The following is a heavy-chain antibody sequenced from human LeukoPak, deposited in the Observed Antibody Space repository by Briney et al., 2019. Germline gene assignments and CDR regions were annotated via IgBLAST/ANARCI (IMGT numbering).Heavy chain of an antibody. CDR1: GFIFRKYA. J-gene: IGHJ4*02. Sequence: GGSLRLSCAASGFIFRKYAMHWVRQAPGKGLEWITLISYDGSKKFYAGSVKGRFTISRDNSKNTVYLQMNSLRGEDTAVYYCAKATGYLLWGQGTLVTVSS. CDR3: AKATGYLL. D-gene: IGHD1-14*01. V-gene: IGHV3-30*18. CDR2: ISYDGSKK.